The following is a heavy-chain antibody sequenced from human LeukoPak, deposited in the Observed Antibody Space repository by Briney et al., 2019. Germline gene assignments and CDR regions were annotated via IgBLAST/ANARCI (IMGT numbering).Heavy chain of an antibody. CDR2: IYHSGST. Sequence: SETLSLTCTVSGYSISSGYYWGWIRQPPGKGLEWIGSIYHSGSTYYNPSLKSRVTISVDTSKNQFSLKLSSVTAADTAVYYCARRGYYGSGSYYGYWGQGTLVTVSS. CDR1: GYSISSGYY. J-gene: IGHJ4*02. D-gene: IGHD3-10*01. CDR3: ARRGYYGSGSYYGY. V-gene: IGHV4-38-2*02.